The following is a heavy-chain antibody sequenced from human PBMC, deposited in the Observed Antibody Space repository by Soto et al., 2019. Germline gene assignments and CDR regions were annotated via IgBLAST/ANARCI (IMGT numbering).Heavy chain of an antibody. V-gene: IGHV4-34*01. D-gene: IGHD2-15*01. CDR3: ARGLLVVVVAATGHPNWFDP. J-gene: IGHJ5*02. CDR1: GGSFSGYY. Sequence: SETLSLTCTVYGGSFSGYYWSWIRQPPGKGLEWIGEINHSGSTNYNPSLKSRVTISVGTSKNQFSLKLSSVTAADTAVYYCARGLLVVVVAATGHPNWFDPWGQGTLVTVSS. CDR2: INHSGST.